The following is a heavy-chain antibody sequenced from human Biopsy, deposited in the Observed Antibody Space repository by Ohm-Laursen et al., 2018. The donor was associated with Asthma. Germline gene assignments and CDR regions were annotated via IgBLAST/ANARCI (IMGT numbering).Heavy chain of an antibody. V-gene: IGHV3-33*01. CDR2: VRSDGPNK. CDR1: GFVFSQCG. Sequence: SLRLSCSASGFVFSQCGMHWVRQGPGKGLEWVALVRSDGPNKYYEDSVKGRFTISRDNSRNRLYLQINRLTVEDSAVYFCARQSGQDYGDSSGFDIWGQGTKVAVSS. CDR3: ARQSGQDYGDSSGFDI. D-gene: IGHD3-22*01. J-gene: IGHJ3*02.